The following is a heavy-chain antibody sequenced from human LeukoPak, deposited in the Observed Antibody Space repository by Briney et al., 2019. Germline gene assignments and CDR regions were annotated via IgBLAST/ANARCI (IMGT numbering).Heavy chain of an antibody. CDR2: ISANNGDT. CDR1: GYTLTNYG. V-gene: IGHV1-18*01. CDR3: ARDACVSCGGDCCHDP. Sequence: ASVKVSCKASGYTLTNYGISWVRQAPGQGLEWMAWISANNGDTRYAQKFQGRVILTTDTSTTTAYMELRNLRSDDTAVYYCARDACVSCGGDCCHDPWGQGTLVTVSS. D-gene: IGHD2-21*02. J-gene: IGHJ5*02.